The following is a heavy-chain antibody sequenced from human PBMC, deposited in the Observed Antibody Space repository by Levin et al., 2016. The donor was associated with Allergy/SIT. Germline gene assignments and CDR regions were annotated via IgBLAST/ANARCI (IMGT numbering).Heavy chain of an antibody. CDR2: ISAYNGNT. J-gene: IGHJ6*02. V-gene: IGHV1-18*01. Sequence: WVRQAPGQGLEWMGWISAYNGNTNYAQKLQGRVTMTTDTSTSTAYMELRSLRSDDTAVYYCARELKSVYGDYVYYYYGMDVWGQGTTVTVSS. CDR3: ARELKSVYGDYVYYYYGMDV. D-gene: IGHD4-17*01.